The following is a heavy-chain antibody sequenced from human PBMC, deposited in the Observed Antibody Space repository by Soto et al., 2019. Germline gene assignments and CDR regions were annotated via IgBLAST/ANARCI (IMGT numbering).Heavy chain of an antibody. J-gene: IGHJ5*02. Sequence: QVQLVQSGAEVKKPGASVKVSCKASGYTFTNYDINWVRQATGQGLEWMGWMNPNSGNSGYAQKFQGRVTMTRNTSIITAYMELSSLRSGEKAVYYCARGPGDYDSSGSSWFDPWGQGTLVIVSS. V-gene: IGHV1-8*01. CDR3: ARGPGDYDSSGSSWFDP. D-gene: IGHD3-22*01. CDR2: MNPNSGNS. CDR1: GYTFTNYD.